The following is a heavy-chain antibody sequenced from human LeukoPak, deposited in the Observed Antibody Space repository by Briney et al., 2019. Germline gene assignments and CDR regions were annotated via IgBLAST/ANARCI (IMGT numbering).Heavy chain of an antibody. J-gene: IGHJ6*02. CDR1: GGSISSGDYY. Sequence: SETLSLTCTVSGGSISSGDYYWSWIRQPPGKGLEWIGYTYYSGSTYYNPSLKSRVTISVDTSKNQFSLKLSSVTAADTAVYYCASGYYYGSGSYYKAPEAHYYYYYGMDVWGQGTTVTVSS. CDR2: TYYSGST. CDR3: ASGYYYGSGSYYKAPEAHYYYYYGMDV. D-gene: IGHD3-10*01. V-gene: IGHV4-30-4*01.